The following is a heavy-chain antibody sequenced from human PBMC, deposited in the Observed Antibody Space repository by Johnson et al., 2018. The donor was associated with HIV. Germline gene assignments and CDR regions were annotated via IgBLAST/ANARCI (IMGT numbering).Heavy chain of an antibody. CDR1: GFTFSSYG. Sequence: QVQLVESGGGVVQPGGSLRLSCAASGFTFSSYGMHWVRQAPGKGLGWVAFIRFDGSNKYYADSVKGRFTISRDNSKNTLYMQMNSLRAEDTAVYYCAKLGAVASYAFDIWGQGTMVTVSS. CDR2: IRFDGSNK. CDR3: AKLGAVASYAFDI. D-gene: IGHD6-19*01. V-gene: IGHV3-30*02. J-gene: IGHJ3*02.